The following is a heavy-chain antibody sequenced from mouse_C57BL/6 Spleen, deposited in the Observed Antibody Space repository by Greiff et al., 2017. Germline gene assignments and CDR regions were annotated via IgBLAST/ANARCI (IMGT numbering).Heavy chain of an antibody. CDR2: ISSGGSYT. Sequence: DVQLVESGGDLVKPGGSLTLSCAASGFTFSSYGMSWVRQTPDKRLEWVATISSGGSYTYYPDRVQGRFTISRDHSKHTLYLQRSSLKAEDTAMDYWARQDEGIDYWGQGTSVTVSS. CDR1: GFTFSSYG. V-gene: IGHV5-6*01. J-gene: IGHJ4*01. CDR3: ARQDEGIDY.